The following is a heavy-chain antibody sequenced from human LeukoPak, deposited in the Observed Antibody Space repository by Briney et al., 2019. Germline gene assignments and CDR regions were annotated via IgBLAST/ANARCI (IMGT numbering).Heavy chain of an antibody. Sequence: SETLSLTCTVSGYSISSGSYWGWIRQPPGKGLEWIGTIYHSGITYYNPSLKSRVTISVDTSKNQFSLKLSSVTAADTAVYYCAREQWLAFPLGYWGQGTLVTVSS. CDR3: AREQWLAFPLGY. J-gene: IGHJ4*02. D-gene: IGHD6-19*01. CDR1: GYSISSGSY. V-gene: IGHV4-38-2*02. CDR2: IYHSGIT.